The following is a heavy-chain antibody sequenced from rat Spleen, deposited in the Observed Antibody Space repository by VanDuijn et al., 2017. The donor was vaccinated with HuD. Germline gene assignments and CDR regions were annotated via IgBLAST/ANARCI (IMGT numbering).Heavy chain of an antibody. CDR3: TTWFAY. J-gene: IGHJ3*01. CDR1: GFNFNNYW. CDR2: INKDRSTI. V-gene: IGHV4-2*01. Sequence: EVKLVESGGGLVQPGRSLKLSCAASGFNFNNYWMDWVRQDPGKGLEWIGEINKDRSTINFTPSLRYKFTISRDNDQNTLYLQMSKLGSEDTATYYCTTWFAYLGQGTLVTVSS.